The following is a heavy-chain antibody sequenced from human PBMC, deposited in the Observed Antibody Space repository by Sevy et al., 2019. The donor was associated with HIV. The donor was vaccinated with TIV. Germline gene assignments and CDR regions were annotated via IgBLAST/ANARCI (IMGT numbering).Heavy chain of an antibody. J-gene: IGHJ6*02. CDR3: AKALGVGVGATRGFYYYGMDV. V-gene: IGHV3-30*18. D-gene: IGHD1-26*01. CDR2: ISYDGSNK. Sequence: GGSLRLSCAASGLTFSSYGMHWVRQAPGKGLEWVAVISYDGSNKYYAESVKGRFTISRDNSKNTLYLQMNSLRAEDTAVYYCAKALGVGVGATRGFYYYGMDVWGQGTKVTVSS. CDR1: GLTFSSYG.